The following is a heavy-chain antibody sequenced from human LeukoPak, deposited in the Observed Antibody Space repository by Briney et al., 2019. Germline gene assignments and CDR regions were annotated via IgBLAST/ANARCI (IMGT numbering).Heavy chain of an antibody. J-gene: IGHJ4*02. CDR1: GVTFSGYS. CDR2: ITATSRHI. V-gene: IGHV3-21*01. Sequence: GGSLRLSCAAPGVTFSGYSVNWVRQAPGKGLEWVSAITATSRHIYYADSVKGRFTISRDNAQNSLYLQMNSLRAEDTAVYYCARDGRQWLVTRSFDYWGQGTLVTVSS. D-gene: IGHD6-19*01. CDR3: ARDGRQWLVTRSFDY.